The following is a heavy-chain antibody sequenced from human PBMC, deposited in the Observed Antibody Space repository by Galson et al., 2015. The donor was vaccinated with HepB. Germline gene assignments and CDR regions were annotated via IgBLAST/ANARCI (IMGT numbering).Heavy chain of an antibody. CDR2: IIPIFGTA. Sequence: QSGAEVKKPGESLKISCKGSGYSFTSYWIGWVRQAPGQGLEWMGGIIPIFGTANYAQKFQGRVTITADESTSTAYMELSSLRSEDTAVYYCARGGTYYYDSSGYYSDWFDPWGQGTLVTVSS. CDR1: GYSFTSYW. CDR3: ARGGTYYYDSSGYYSDWFDP. J-gene: IGHJ5*02. V-gene: IGHV1-69*01. D-gene: IGHD3-22*01.